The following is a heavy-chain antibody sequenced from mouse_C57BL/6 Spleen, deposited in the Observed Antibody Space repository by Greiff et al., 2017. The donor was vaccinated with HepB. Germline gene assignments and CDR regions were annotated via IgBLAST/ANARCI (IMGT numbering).Heavy chain of an antibody. D-gene: IGHD2-3*01. J-gene: IGHJ4*01. CDR2: IHPNSGST. V-gene: IGHV1-64*01. Sequence: QVQLQQPGAELVKPGASVKLSCKASGYTFTSYWMHWVKQRPGQGLEWIGMIHPNSGSTNYNEKFKSKATLTVDKSSSTAYMQLSSLTSEDSAVYYCARGEYDGLASYAMDYWGQGTSVTVSS. CDR3: ARGEYDGLASYAMDY. CDR1: GYTFTSYW.